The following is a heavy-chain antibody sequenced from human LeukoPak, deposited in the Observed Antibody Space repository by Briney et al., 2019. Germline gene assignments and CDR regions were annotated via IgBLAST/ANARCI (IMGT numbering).Heavy chain of an antibody. V-gene: IGHV4-34*01. CDR1: GGSFRGYC. CDR3: ARRRIQLSYRDY. D-gene: IGHD5-18*01. J-gene: IGHJ4*02. CDR2: INHSGST. Sequence: SETLSLTCAVYGGSFRGYCWSWIRQPPGKGLEWIGEINHSGSTNYNPSLKSRVTISVDTSKNQFSLKLSSVTAADTAVYYCARRRIQLSYRDYWGQGTLVTVSS.